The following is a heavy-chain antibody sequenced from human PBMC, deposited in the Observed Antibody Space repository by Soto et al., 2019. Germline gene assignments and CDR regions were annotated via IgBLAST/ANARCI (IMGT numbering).Heavy chain of an antibody. CDR3: ARLGYSSSWFDYYYYYGMDV. D-gene: IGHD6-13*01. CDR2: IYYSGST. Sequence: SDSLSPTFSLSGCTIRNRIYHRCWILQPPVYGLEWSWRIYYSGSTYYNPSLKSRVTISVDTSKNQFSLKLSSVTAADTAVYYCARLGYSSSWFDYYYYYGMDVWGQGTTVTVSS. CDR1: GCTIRNRIYH. J-gene: IGHJ6*02. V-gene: IGHV4-39*01.